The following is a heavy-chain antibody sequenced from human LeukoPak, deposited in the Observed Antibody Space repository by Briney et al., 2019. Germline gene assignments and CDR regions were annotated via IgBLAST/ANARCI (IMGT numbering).Heavy chain of an antibody. Sequence: GGSLRLSCAASGFTFTTYGMHWVRQAPGKGLVWVSRIMSDGRSTYADSVKGRFTISRDTAKNTLYLQMNSLRAEDTAVYYCAITPYYDILTGYSFDYWGQGTLVTVSS. CDR1: GFTFTTYG. J-gene: IGHJ4*02. CDR2: IMSDGRST. V-gene: IGHV3-74*01. CDR3: AITPYYDILTGYSFDY. D-gene: IGHD3-9*01.